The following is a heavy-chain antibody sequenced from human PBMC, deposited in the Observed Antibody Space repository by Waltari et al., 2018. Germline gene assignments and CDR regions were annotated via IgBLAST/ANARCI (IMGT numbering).Heavy chain of an antibody. CDR3: ARQAISPSWYWYGMDV. CDR2: SYSGGST. V-gene: IGHV3-53*01. CDR1: GFTVSSNY. D-gene: IGHD2-8*02. Sequence: EVQLVESGGGLIQPGGSLRLSCAASGFTVSSNYMSWVRQAPGKGLVWVSVSYSGGSTYYADAVKGRFTISRDNSKNTLYLQMNSLRAEDTAVYYCARQAISPSWYWYGMDVWGQGTTVTVSS. J-gene: IGHJ6*02.